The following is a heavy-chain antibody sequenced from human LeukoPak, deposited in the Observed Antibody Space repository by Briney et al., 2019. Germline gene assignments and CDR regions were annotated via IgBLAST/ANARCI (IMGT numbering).Heavy chain of an antibody. D-gene: IGHD2-15*01. V-gene: IGHV3-7*01. Sequence: GGSLRLSCGASGFAFSSYWMTWLRQAPGKGLEFVANIEPAGSATYYADSVKGRFTISRDNTKNLLYLQMNSLTAEDSAVYHCGRFGYVSAVDSWGQGALVTVSS. CDR2: IEPAGSAT. CDR1: GFAFSSYW. J-gene: IGHJ4*02. CDR3: GRFGYVSAVDS.